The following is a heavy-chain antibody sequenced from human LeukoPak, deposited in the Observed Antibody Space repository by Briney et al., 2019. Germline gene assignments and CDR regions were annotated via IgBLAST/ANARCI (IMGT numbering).Heavy chain of an antibody. J-gene: IGHJ3*02. CDR2: INHSGST. CDR3: ARGLLLRYFDWLSNDAFDI. Sequence: SETLSLTCAVYGGSFSGYYWSWIRQPPGKGLEWIGKINHSGSTNYNPSLKSRVTISVDTSKNQFSLKLSSVTAADTAVYYCARGLLLRYFDWLSNDAFDIWGQGTMVTVSS. CDR1: GGSFSGYY. D-gene: IGHD3-9*01. V-gene: IGHV4-34*01.